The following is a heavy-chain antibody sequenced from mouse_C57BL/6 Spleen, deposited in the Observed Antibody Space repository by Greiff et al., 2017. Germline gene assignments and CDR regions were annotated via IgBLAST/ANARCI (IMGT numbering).Heavy chain of an antibody. J-gene: IGHJ1*03. Sequence: EVKVEESGGGLVKPGGSLKLSCAASGFTFSSYTMSWVRQTPEKRLEWVATISGGGGNTYYPDSVKGRFTISRDNAKNTLYLQMSSLRSEDTALYYCARHLITTLGYFDVWGTGTTVTVSS. CDR3: ARHLITTLGYFDV. CDR1: GFTFSSYT. D-gene: IGHD1-1*01. V-gene: IGHV5-9*01. CDR2: ISGGGGNT.